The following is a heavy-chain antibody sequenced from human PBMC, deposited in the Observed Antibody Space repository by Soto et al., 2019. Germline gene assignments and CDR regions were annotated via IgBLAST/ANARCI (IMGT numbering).Heavy chain of an antibody. D-gene: IGHD3-16*01. CDR3: ARRGSMITFGGVYNWFDP. V-gene: IGHV4-39*01. CDR2: IYYSGST. Sequence: QLQLQESGPGLVKPSETLSLTCTVSGGSISSSSYYWGWIRQPPGKGLEWIGSIYYSGSTYYNPSLKSRVTISVDTSKNQFSLKLSSVTAADTAVYYCARRGSMITFGGVYNWFDPWGQGTLVTVSS. CDR1: GGSISSSSYY. J-gene: IGHJ5*02.